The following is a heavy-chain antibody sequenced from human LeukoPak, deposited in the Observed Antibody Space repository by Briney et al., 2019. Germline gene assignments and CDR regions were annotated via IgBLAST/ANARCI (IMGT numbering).Heavy chain of an antibody. CDR3: ARDAQHLVDLYYNYYYMDV. D-gene: IGHD6-13*01. Sequence: PGGSLRLSCAASGFTFSSYSMNWVRQAPGKGLEWVSYISSSSTTIYYADSVKGRFTISRDNAKNSLYLHINSLRDEDATVYYCARDAQHLVDLYYNYYYMDVWGKGTTVTVSS. CDR2: ISSSSTTI. J-gene: IGHJ6*03. V-gene: IGHV3-48*02. CDR1: GFTFSSYS.